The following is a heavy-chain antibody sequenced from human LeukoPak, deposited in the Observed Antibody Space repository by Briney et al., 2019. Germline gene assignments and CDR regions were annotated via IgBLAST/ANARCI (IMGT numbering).Heavy chain of an antibody. CDR3: ARVGYCISATCLFGGFDY. CDR1: GGTFSSYA. J-gene: IGHJ4*02. D-gene: IGHD2-2*01. V-gene: IGHV1-69*13. CDR2: IIPIFGRT. Sequence: SVKVSCKTSGGTFSSYAISWVGQAPGQGLGWMGGIIPIFGRTKYAQKFWGRVTITADDATTTAYMELSSLRSEDTAVYYCARVGYCISATCLFGGFDYWGQGTLVTVSS.